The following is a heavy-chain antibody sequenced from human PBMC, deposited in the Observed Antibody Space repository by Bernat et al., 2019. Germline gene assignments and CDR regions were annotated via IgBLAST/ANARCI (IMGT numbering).Heavy chain of an antibody. J-gene: IGHJ2*01. CDR1: GGSISSSSYY. Sequence: QLQLQESGPGLVKPSETLSLTCTVSGGSISSSSYYWGWIRQPPGKGLEWIGSIYYSGSSDDNPSLKSRVTISVDTSKNQFSLKLNSVTAADTAVYYCARQGGYCSGGTCDLYWYFDLWGRGTLVTVSS. CDR2: IYYSGSS. D-gene: IGHD2-15*01. CDR3: ARQGGYCSGGTCDLYWYFDL. V-gene: IGHV4-39*01.